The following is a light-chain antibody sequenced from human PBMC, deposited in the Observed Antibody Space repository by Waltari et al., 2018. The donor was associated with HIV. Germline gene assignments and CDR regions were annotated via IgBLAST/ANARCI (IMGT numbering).Light chain of an antibody. Sequence: SFDLRQAPALSVSPGQTARITCSGDALAKQFCYWYQQKPGQAPVLVIYNDNERPSVIPQRFSGSSSGTTATLTISGVQAEDEADYYCQSADSSVTYEVVFGGGTKLTVL. CDR1: ALAKQF. CDR2: NDN. J-gene: IGLJ3*02. V-gene: IGLV3-25*03. CDR3: QSADSSVTYEVV.